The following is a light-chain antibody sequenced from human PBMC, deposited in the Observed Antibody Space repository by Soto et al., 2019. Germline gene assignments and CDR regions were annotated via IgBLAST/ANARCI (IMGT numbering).Light chain of an antibody. CDR3: CSYAGSSTLV. V-gene: IGLV2-23*01. CDR1: SSDVGTYNL. CDR2: EGS. J-gene: IGLJ2*01. Sequence: QSALTQPASVSGSPGHSITISCTGTSSDVGTYNLVSWYQRHPGKAPKLVIYEGSKRPSGLSNRFSGSKSGNTASLTISGLQAEDEADYYCCSYAGSSTLVFGGGTQLTVL.